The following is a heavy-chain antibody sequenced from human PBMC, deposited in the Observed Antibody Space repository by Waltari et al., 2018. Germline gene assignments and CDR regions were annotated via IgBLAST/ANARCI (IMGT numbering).Heavy chain of an antibody. Sequence: QVQLVQSGAEVQKSGASVKLSCRTSGYTFTNYYIHWVRQAPGQGLEWMGIIKPSDGWTKYAQKFQGRVTMTGDTSTRIVYMELSSLRSEDTAMYYCGRDDIHAEGIADFDYWGQGTLVTVSS. CDR1: GYTFTNYY. J-gene: IGHJ4*02. V-gene: IGHV1-46*01. D-gene: IGHD5-18*01. CDR3: GRDDIHAEGIADFDY. CDR2: IKPSDGWT.